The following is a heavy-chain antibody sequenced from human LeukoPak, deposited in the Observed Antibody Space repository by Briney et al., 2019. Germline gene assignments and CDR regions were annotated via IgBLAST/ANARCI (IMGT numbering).Heavy chain of an antibody. V-gene: IGHV1-2*06. CDR2: INPNSGGT. CDR3: ARDLSRRAVAGTGEFDY. Sequence: ASVKVSCKASGYTFTGYYMHWVRQAPGQGLEWMERINPNSGGTNYAQKFQGRVTMTRDTSISTAYMELSRLRSDDTAVYYCARDLSRRAVAGTGEFDYWGQGTLVTVSS. J-gene: IGHJ4*02. D-gene: IGHD6-19*01. CDR1: GYTFTGYY.